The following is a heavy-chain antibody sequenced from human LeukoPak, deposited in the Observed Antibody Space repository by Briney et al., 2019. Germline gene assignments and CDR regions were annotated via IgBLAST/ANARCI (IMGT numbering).Heavy chain of an antibody. D-gene: IGHD3-10*01. CDR3: ARYVVYGSGKYYFDY. CDR1: GGSVSSTTYF. V-gene: IGHV4-39*01. Sequence: PSETLSLTCTVSGGSVSSTTYFWSWIRQPPGKGLEWIASINYSGSTYYNLSLKSRVTISVDTSENQFSLKLSSVTAADTAVYYCARYVVYGSGKYYFDYWGQGTLVTVSS. J-gene: IGHJ4*02. CDR2: INYSGST.